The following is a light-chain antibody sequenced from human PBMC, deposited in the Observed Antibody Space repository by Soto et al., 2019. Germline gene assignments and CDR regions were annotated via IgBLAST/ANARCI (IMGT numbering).Light chain of an antibody. V-gene: IGKV3-20*01. J-gene: IGKJ1*01. CDR3: QQYHSSLWT. CDR1: QTVSSIY. Sequence: EIVLTQSPGTLSLSPGERATLSCRASQTVSSIYLAWYQQKPGQAPRLLIYNGSSRATGIPDRFSGSGSGTDFTLTISRLEPEDFGVYYCQQYHSSLWTFGQGTKVDTK. CDR2: NGS.